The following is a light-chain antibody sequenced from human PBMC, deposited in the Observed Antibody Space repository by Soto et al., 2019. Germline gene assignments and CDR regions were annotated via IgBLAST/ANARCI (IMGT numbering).Light chain of an antibody. V-gene: IGLV1-44*01. CDR3: AAWADSLNGRV. CDR1: SSNIGSNT. CDR2: SNN. J-gene: IGLJ1*01. Sequence: QSVLTQPPSASGTPGQRVTISCSGSSSNIGSNTVNWYQQVPGTAPKLLIYSNNQRPSGVPDRFSASKSGTSASLAIGGLQSEDGADYYCAAWADSLNGRVFGAGTKVTVL.